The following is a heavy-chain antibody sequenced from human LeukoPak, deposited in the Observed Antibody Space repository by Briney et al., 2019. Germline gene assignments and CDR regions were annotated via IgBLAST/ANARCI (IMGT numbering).Heavy chain of an antibody. CDR3: ARGGGLDI. J-gene: IGHJ3*02. Sequence: GGSLRLSCAASVFIFSSYWMTWVRQAPGKGLEWVANIKQDGSEKYYVDSVKGRFTISRDNAKNSLYLQMNSLRAEDTAVYYCARGGGLDIWGQGTMVTVSS. CDR1: VFIFSSYW. CDR2: IKQDGSEK. V-gene: IGHV3-7*05.